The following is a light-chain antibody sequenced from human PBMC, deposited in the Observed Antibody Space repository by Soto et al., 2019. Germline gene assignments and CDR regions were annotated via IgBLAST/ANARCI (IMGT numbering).Light chain of an antibody. J-gene: IGLJ1*01. CDR3: QSYDSSLGGSYV. Sequence: QSVLTQPPSVSGVPGQRVTISCTGSSSNIGAGYDVHWYQQLPGTAPKLLIYGNSNRPSGVPDRFSGSKSGTSASLAITGLQAEDEADYYCQSYDSSLGGSYVFGTGTKVTVL. CDR1: SSNIGAGYD. CDR2: GNS. V-gene: IGLV1-40*01.